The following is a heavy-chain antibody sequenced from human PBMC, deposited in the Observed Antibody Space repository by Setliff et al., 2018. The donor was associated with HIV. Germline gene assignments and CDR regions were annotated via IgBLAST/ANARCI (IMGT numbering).Heavy chain of an antibody. D-gene: IGHD6-19*01. CDR3: AKDKGSSGWSA. V-gene: IGHV3-23*01. CDR1: GFAFSTYA. CDR2: ISDSGGGT. Sequence: SGGSLRLSCAASGFAFSTYAMSWVRQAPGKGLEWVSAISDSGGGTYYADSVKGRFTVSRDNSKYTLYLQMNSLRVEDTAVYYCAKDKGSSGWSAWGQGTPVTVSS. J-gene: IGHJ5*02.